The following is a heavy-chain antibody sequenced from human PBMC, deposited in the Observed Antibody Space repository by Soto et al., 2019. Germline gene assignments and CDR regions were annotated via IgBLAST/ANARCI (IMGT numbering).Heavy chain of an antibody. Sequence: GEPLKISCKGSGYRFTSQWIGWVRQVPGKGLEWMGIIYPGDSDTRYSPSFQGQVTISADKSISTAYLQWSSLKASDTAIYYCARRDAYNLDYWGQGTLVTVSS. J-gene: IGHJ4*02. CDR1: GYRFTSQW. CDR2: IYPGDSDT. CDR3: ARRDAYNLDY. D-gene: IGHD1-1*01. V-gene: IGHV5-51*01.